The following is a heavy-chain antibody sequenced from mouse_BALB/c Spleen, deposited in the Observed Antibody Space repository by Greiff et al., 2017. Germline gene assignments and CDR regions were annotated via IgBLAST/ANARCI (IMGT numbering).Heavy chain of an antibody. CDR3: ARTGTEDYFDY. CDR1: GYSITSGYY. CDR2: ISYDGSN. V-gene: IGHV3-6*02. Sequence: EVQLVESGPGLVKPSQSLSLTCSVTGYSITSGYYWNWIRQFPGNKLEWMGYISYDGSNNYNPSLKNRISITRDTSKNQFFLKLNSVTTEDTATYYCARTGTEDYFDYWGQGTTRTVAS. D-gene: IGHD3-3*01. J-gene: IGHJ2*01.